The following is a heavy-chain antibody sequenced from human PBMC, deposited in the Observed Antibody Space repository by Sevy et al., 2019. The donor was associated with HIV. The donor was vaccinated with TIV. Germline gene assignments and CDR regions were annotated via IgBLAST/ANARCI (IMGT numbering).Heavy chain of an antibody. CDR1: GFTFRHYG. D-gene: IGHD1-1*01. CDR3: AKQGTKLEPDY. CDR2: ISHDGDYK. Sequence: GGSLRLSCAASGFTFRHYGMFWVRQAPGKGPEWVALISHDGDYKYYADSVKGRSTISRDNSKNTLFLQMSSLRADDTAVYYCAKQGTKLEPDYWGQGTLVTVSS. V-gene: IGHV3-30*18. J-gene: IGHJ4*02.